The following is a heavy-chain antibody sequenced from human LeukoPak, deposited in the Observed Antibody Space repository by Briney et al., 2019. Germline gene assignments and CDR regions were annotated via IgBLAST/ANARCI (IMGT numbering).Heavy chain of an antibody. J-gene: IGHJ6*02. V-gene: IGHV3-23*01. CDR3: AKENGYCSGGSCYPYYYCGMDV. CDR1: GFTFSSYA. D-gene: IGHD2-15*01. Sequence: GGSLRLSCAASGFTFSSYAMSWVRQAPGKGLEWVAAISGSGGSTYYADSVKGRFTISRDNSKNTLYLQMNSLRAEDTAVYYCAKENGYCSGGSCYPYYYCGMDVWGQGTTVTVSS. CDR2: ISGSGGST.